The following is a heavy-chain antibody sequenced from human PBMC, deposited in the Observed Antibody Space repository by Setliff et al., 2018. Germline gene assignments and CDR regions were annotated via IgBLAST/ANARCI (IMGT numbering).Heavy chain of an antibody. Sequence: SETLSLTCTVSGYSISSGYYWGWIRQPPGKGLEWIGSIYHSGSTYYNPSLKSRVTISVDTSKNQFSLKVTSVTAADTAVYYCARVDWGGGGNYYDSSGYAYDYWGQGTLVTVSS. CDR2: IYHSGST. J-gene: IGHJ4*02. CDR3: ARVDWGGGGNYYDSSGYAYDY. V-gene: IGHV4-38-2*02. CDR1: GYSISSGYY. D-gene: IGHD3-22*01.